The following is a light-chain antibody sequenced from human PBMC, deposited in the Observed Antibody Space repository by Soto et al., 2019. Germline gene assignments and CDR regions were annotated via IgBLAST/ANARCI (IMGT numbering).Light chain of an antibody. CDR2: DDG. CDR3: QVWDSTNDHVL. CDR1: NIGSKS. V-gene: IGLV3-21*02. Sequence: SYELTQPPSVSVAPGQTARITCGGNNIGSKSVHWYQQKPGQAPVLVVYDDGDRPSGIPERFSGSNSGNTATLTISRVEAGDEADYYCQVWDSTNDHVLFGGGTK. J-gene: IGLJ2*01.